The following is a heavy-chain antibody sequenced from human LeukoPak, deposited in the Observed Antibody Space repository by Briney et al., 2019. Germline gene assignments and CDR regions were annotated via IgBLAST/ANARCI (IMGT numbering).Heavy chain of an antibody. CDR1: GGSISSYY. Sequence: SETLSPAWTVSGGSISSYYSSWIRQPAGKGLEWIGRIYTSGSTNYNPSLKSRVTMSVDTSKNQFSLKLSSVTAADTAVYYCAREVKGYSSSWLDYWGEGPLVTVSS. CDR2: IYTSGST. V-gene: IGHV4-4*07. J-gene: IGHJ4*02. D-gene: IGHD6-13*01. CDR3: AREVKGYSSSWLDY.